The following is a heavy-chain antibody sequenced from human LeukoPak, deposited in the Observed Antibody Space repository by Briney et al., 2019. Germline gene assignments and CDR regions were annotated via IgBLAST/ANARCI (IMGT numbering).Heavy chain of an antibody. Sequence: PGGSLRLSCAAFGFTFSSYWMSWVRQAPGKGLEWVANIEQDGSEKYYVDSVKGRFTISRDNAKYSLYLRMNSLRAEDTAVYYCARGKDYDFWSGYQAGFDYWGQGTLVTVSS. CDR3: ARGKDYDFWSGYQAGFDY. V-gene: IGHV3-7*01. CDR1: GFTFSSYW. CDR2: IEQDGSEK. D-gene: IGHD3-3*01. J-gene: IGHJ4*02.